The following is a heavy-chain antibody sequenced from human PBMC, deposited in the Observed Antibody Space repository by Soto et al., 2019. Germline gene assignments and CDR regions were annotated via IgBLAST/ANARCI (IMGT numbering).Heavy chain of an antibody. CDR3: AHRVLRAVFGLVTTTAIYFDF. J-gene: IGHJ4*02. D-gene: IGHD3-3*01. V-gene: IGHV2-5*02. Sequence: QITLNESGPPVVKPTETLTLTCKFSGFSLTTSGVGVGWVRQSPGKAPEWLAFIYWDDDKRYSTSLKSRLTITKDTSKNQVVLTMANVDPADTATYYCAHRVLRAVFGLVTTTAIYFDFWGQGTPVVVSS. CDR2: IYWDDDK. CDR1: GFSLTTSGVG.